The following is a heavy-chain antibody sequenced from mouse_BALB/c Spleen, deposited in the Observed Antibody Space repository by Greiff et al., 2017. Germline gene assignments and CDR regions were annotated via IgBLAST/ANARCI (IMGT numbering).Heavy chain of an antibody. CDR3: ARHEDYRYEPFYAMDY. J-gene: IGHJ4*01. D-gene: IGHD2-14*01. CDR1: GFTFSSYA. Sequence: EVQLQESGGGLVKPGGSLKLSCAASGFTFSSYAMSWVRQTPEKRLEWVATISSGGSYTYYPDSVKGRFTISRDNAKNTLYLQMSSLRSEDTAMYYCARHEDYRYEPFYAMDYWGQGTSVTVSS. CDR2: ISSGGSYT. V-gene: IGHV5-9-3*01.